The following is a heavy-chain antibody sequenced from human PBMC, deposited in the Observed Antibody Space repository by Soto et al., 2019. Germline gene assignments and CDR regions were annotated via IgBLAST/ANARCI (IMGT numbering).Heavy chain of an antibody. CDR1: GFTFSSYS. D-gene: IGHD2-2*01. Sequence: EVQLVESGGGLVKPGGSLRLSCAASGFTFSSYSMNWVRQAPGKGLEWVSSISSSSSYIYYADSVKGRFTISRDNAKNSLYLQMNSPRAEDTAVYYCARGLYCSSTSCYCAFDIWGQGTMVTVSS. CDR2: ISSSSSYI. V-gene: IGHV3-21*01. J-gene: IGHJ3*02. CDR3: ARGLYCSSTSCYCAFDI.